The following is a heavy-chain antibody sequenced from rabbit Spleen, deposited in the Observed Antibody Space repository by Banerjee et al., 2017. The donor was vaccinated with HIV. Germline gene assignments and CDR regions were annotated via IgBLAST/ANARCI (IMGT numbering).Heavy chain of an antibody. CDR2: IYTSSGST. Sequence: QSLEESGGDLVKPGGTLTLTCKASGIDFSSYYYMCWVRQAPGKGPEWIACIYTSSGSTWYASWVNGRFTISKTSSTTVTLQMTSLTAADTATYFCARGGAYSGSGYTTDYFGLWGPGDPRHRL. J-gene: IGHJ6*01. CDR1: GIDFSSYYY. D-gene: IGHD4-2*01. V-gene: IGHV1S40*01. CDR3: ARGGAYSGSGYTTDYFGL.